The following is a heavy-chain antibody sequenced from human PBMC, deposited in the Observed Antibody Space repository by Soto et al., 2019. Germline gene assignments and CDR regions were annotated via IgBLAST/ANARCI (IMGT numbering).Heavy chain of an antibody. CDR2: IDPSDSYT. Sequence: GESLKISCKGSGYSFTSYWISWVRQMPGKGLEWMGRIDPSDSYTNYSPSFQGHVTISADKSISTAYLQWSSLKASDTAMYYCARLQAEAGDNVVTFDYWGQGTLVTVSS. CDR3: ARLQAEAGDNVVTFDY. CDR1: GYSFTSYW. J-gene: IGHJ4*02. V-gene: IGHV5-10-1*01. D-gene: IGHD6-13*01.